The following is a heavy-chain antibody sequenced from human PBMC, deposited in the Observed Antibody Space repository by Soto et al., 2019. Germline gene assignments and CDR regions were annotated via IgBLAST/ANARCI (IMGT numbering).Heavy chain of an antibody. Sequence: ASVKVSCKALGYTFPSYGISWVRQAHVQGHEWMGWISAYNGNTNYAQKLQGRVTMTTDTSMSTAYMERRSLRSDDTAVYYFAKAYCSGGSCYNWFDHWGQGTLVPVSS. D-gene: IGHD2-15*01. CDR1: GYTFPSYG. J-gene: IGHJ5*02. V-gene: IGHV1-18*01. CDR3: AKAYCSGGSCYNWFDH. CDR2: ISAYNGNT.